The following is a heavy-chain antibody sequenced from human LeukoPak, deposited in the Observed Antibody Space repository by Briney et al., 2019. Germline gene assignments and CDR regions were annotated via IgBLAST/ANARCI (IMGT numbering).Heavy chain of an antibody. CDR2: IRYDGSNK. Sequence: GGSLRLSCAASGFTFSSYGMHWVRQAPGKGLEWVAFIRYDGSNKYYADSVKGRFTISRDNSKNTLYLQMNSLRAEDTAVYYCARDVTMIVVVYYYYYMDVWGKGTTVTVSS. V-gene: IGHV3-30*02. CDR1: GFTFSSYG. CDR3: ARDVTMIVVVYYYYYMDV. J-gene: IGHJ6*03. D-gene: IGHD3-22*01.